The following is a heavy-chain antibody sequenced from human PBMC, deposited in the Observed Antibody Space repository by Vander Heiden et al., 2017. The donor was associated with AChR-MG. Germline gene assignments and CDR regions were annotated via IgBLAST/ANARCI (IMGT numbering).Heavy chain of an antibody. Sequence: EVKKPGSSVKVSCKASGGTFSSYAISWVRQAPGQGLEWMGGIIPIFGTANYAQKLQGRVTITADESTSTAYMELSSLRSEDTAVYYCARGGQLVYYYYGMDVWGQGTTVTVSS. CDR1: GGTFSSYA. D-gene: IGHD6-6*01. V-gene: IGHV1-69*01. CDR2: IIPIFGTA. CDR3: ARGGQLVYYYYGMDV. J-gene: IGHJ6*02.